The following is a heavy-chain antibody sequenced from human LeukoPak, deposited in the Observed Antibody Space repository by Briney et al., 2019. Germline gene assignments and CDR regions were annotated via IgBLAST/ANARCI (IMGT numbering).Heavy chain of an antibody. Sequence: GGSLRLSCAASEFTFSSYSMNWVRQAPGKGLEWVSYITNSGNSKSYADSVKGRFTISRDNSKNTLYLQMNSLRVEDTAVYYCAKGITMVRGVIYGYFDYWGQGTLVTVSS. D-gene: IGHD3-10*01. J-gene: IGHJ4*02. CDR3: AKGITMVRGVIYGYFDY. V-gene: IGHV3-48*01. CDR2: ITNSGNSK. CDR1: EFTFSSYS.